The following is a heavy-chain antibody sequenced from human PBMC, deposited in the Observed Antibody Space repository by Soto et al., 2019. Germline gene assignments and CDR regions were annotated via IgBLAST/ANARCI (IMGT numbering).Heavy chain of an antibody. V-gene: IGHV2-5*01. J-gene: IGHJ5*02. CDR1: GFSLTTAGAG. Sequence: QITLKESGPTLVKPTQTLTLTCTFSGFSLTTAGAGVGWIRQPPGKSLEWLALTYWNDDTRYNPSLKSRLTINKDTPKNQVVLTRTNMDPVDTATFYCAHRGYGNYPRDNWFDPWGQGILVIVSS. D-gene: IGHD4-17*01. CDR2: TYWNDDT. CDR3: AHRGYGNYPRDNWFDP.